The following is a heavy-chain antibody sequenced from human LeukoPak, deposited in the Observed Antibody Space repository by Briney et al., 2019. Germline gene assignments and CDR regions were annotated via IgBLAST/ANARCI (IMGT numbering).Heavy chain of an antibody. J-gene: IGHJ4*02. CDR2: INHSGYT. CDR3: ARMTAGHDY. Sequence: PSETLSLTCAVSGVSFNDYYWSWVRQTPGKGLEWIGEINHSGYTNDSPSLKSRVTLSIATSRKQISLNLRSVTVADTGIYYCARMTAGHDYWGQGTLVTVSS. D-gene: IGHD2-21*02. CDR1: GVSFNDYY. V-gene: IGHV4-34*01.